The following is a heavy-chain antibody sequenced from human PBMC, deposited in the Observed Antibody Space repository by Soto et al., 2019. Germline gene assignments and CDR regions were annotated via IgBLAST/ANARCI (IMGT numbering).Heavy chain of an antibody. CDR1: GGTFSNYA. D-gene: IGHD3-10*01. Sequence: QVQLVQSGAEVKKPGSSVKVSCKASGGTFSNYALISWVRQAPGQGLEWMGGIIPIDATVNYAQKFQGRITITADESMTTAYMDLCSLRSEDTAVYYCARDLLGFGYTYGDVWGQGTTVTVSS. V-gene: IGHV1-69*12. CDR3: ARDLLGFGYTYGDV. J-gene: IGHJ6*01. CDR2: IIPIDATV.